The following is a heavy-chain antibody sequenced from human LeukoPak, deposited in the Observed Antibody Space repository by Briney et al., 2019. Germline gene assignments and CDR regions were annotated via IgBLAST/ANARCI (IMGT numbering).Heavy chain of an antibody. Sequence: GESLKISCKGSGYSFTNYWIGWVRQMPGKGLEWMGIIYPGDFDTRYSPSLQGQVTISADKSISTAFLHWSSLKASDTATYYCARAPSGATDPYHFDNWGQGTLVTVSS. CDR3: ARAPSGATDPYHFDN. CDR1: GYSFTNYW. V-gene: IGHV5-51*01. J-gene: IGHJ4*02. CDR2: IYPGDFDT.